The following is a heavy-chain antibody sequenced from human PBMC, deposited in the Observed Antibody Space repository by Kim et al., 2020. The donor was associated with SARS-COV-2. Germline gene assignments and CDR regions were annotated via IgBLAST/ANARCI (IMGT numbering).Heavy chain of an antibody. J-gene: IGHJ6*02. Sequence: RVTISVDTSKNQFSLKLSSVTAADTAVYYCARDKNSSSSGPLDYYYGMDVWGQGTTVTVSS. V-gene: IGHV4-59*01. CDR3: ARDKNSSSSGPLDYYYGMDV. D-gene: IGHD6-6*01.